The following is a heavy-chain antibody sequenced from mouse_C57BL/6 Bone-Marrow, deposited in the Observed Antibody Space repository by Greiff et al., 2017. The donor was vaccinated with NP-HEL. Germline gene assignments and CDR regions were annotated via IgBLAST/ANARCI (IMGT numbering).Heavy chain of an antibody. CDR3: AREWNGKGYFDV. V-gene: IGHV1-50*01. J-gene: IGHJ1*03. Sequence: QVQLQQPGAELVKPGASVKLSCKASGYTFTSYWMQWVKQRPGQGLEWIGEIDPSDSYTNYNQKFKGKATLTVDTSSSTAYMQLSSLTSEDSAVYYCAREWNGKGYFDVWGTGTTVTVSS. D-gene: IGHD1-1*01. CDR1: GYTFTSYW. CDR2: IDPSDSYT.